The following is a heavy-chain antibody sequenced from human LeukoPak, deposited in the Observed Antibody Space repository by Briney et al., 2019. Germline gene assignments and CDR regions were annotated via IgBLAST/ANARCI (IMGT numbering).Heavy chain of an antibody. CDR2: ISSSGSTI. D-gene: IGHD5-18*01. V-gene: IGHV3-48*03. Sequence: GGSLRLSCAASGFTFSSYEMDWVRQAPGKGLEWVSYISSSGSTIYYADSVKGRFTISRDNARNSLYLQMNSLRAEDTAVYYCARGYSYVDYWGQGTLVTVSS. CDR3: ARGYSYVDY. J-gene: IGHJ4*02. CDR1: GFTFSSYE.